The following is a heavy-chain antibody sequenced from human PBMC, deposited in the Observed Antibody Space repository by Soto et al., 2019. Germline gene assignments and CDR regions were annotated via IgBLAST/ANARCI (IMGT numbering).Heavy chain of an antibody. D-gene: IGHD3-22*01. CDR1: GGSISSSSYY. J-gene: IGHJ3*02. V-gene: IGHV4-39*01. Sequence: KPSETLSLTCTVSGGSISSSSYYWGWIRQPPGKGLEWIGSIYYSGSTYYNPSLKSRVTISVDTSKNQFSLKLSSVTAADTAVYYCARQDALYYYDSSGPRVDAFDIWGQGTMVTVS. CDR2: IYYSGST. CDR3: ARQDALYYYDSSGPRVDAFDI.